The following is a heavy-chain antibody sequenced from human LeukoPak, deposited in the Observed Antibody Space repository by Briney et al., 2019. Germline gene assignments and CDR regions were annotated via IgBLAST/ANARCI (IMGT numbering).Heavy chain of an antibody. CDR1: GFAFISFT. D-gene: IGHD6-19*01. J-gene: IGHJ4*02. V-gene: IGHV3-23*01. CDR3: AKDHGVAVTGMFY. CDR2: ISGTGDNT. Sequence: GESLRLSCAASGFAFISFTMSWVRQTPGKGLEWVASISGTGDNTYYADSVKGRFTISRDNSRNTLYLQMNSLGAEDTAVYYCAKDHGVAVTGMFYWGQGTLVTVSS.